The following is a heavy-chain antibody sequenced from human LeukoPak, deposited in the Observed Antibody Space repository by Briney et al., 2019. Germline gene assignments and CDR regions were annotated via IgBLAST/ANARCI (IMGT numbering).Heavy chain of an antibody. CDR2: INYSGIT. CDR3: ARRRDSGGHFSFDY. CDR1: GGSISSSSYY. V-gene: IGHV4-39*01. Sequence: PSEALSLTCSVSGGSISSSSYYWGWIRQPPGKGLEWIGIINYSGITYYNPSLKSRVTIFVDTSNNQFSLKLNSLTAADTAVYFCARRRDSGGHFSFDYWGQGILVIVSS. J-gene: IGHJ4*02. D-gene: IGHD3-22*01.